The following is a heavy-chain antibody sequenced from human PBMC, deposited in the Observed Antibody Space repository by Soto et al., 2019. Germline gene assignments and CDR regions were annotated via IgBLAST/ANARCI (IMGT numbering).Heavy chain of an antibody. Sequence: SETLSLTCTVSGGSISSGSYYWGWIRQPPGKGLEWIGNIYYSGNTYYNPSLKSRVTISVDTSKNQFSLKLSSVTAADTAVYYCARHNNSPRYSYGFDAFHIWGQGTMVTVSS. D-gene: IGHD5-18*01. CDR1: GGSISSGSYY. V-gene: IGHV4-39*01. J-gene: IGHJ3*02. CDR3: ARHNNSPRYSYGFDAFHI. CDR2: IYYSGNT.